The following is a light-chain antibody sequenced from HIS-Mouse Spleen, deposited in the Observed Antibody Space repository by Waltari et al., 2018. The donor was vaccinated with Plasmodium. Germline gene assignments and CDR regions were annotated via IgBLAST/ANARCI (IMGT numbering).Light chain of an antibody. CDR3: QAWDSSTVV. V-gene: IGLV3-1*01. Sequence: SYELTQPPSVSVSPGQTASITCSGDKLGDQYACWYQQKPGQSPVLVIYQDSKRPSGSPERFSGSNCGNTATLTISGTQAMDEADYYCQAWDSSTVVFGGGTKLTVL. CDR2: QDS. J-gene: IGLJ2*01. CDR1: KLGDQY.